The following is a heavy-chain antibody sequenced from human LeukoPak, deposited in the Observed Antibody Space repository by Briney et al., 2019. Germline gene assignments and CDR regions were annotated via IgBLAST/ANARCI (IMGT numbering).Heavy chain of an antibody. CDR2: INHSGST. V-gene: IGHV4-34*01. J-gene: IGHJ5*02. CDR1: GGSFSGYY. CDR3: ARRLMITFGGVINWFDP. D-gene: IGHD3-16*01. Sequence: PSETLSLTCAVYGGSFSGYYWSWIRQPPGKGLEWLGEINHSGSTNCNPSLKSRVTISVDTSKNQFSLKLSSVTAADTAVYYCARRLMITFGGVINWFDPWGQGTLVTVSS.